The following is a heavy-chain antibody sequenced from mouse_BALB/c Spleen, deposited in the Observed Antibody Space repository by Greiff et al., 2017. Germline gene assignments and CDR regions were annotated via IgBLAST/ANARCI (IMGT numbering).Heavy chain of an antibody. CDR1: GYSFTGYF. CDR3: ARDGFYERGFAY. V-gene: IGHV1-20*02. Sequence: DVHLVESGPELVKPGASVKISCKASGYSFTGYFMNWVMQSHGKSLEWIGRINPYNGDTFYNQKFKGKATLTVDKSSSTAHMELRSLASEDSAVYYCARDGFYERGFAYWGQGTLVTVSA. CDR2: INPYNGDT. J-gene: IGHJ3*01. D-gene: IGHD1-1*01.